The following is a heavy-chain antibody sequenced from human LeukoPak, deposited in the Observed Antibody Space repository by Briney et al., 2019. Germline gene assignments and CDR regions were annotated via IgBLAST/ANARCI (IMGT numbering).Heavy chain of an antibody. CDR1: GFTFSSYE. CDR3: IVLAVAGTFGFDY. V-gene: IGHV3-48*03. D-gene: IGHD6-19*01. Sequence: GGSLRLSCAASGFTFSSYEMNWVRQAPGKGLEWVSYISSSSRTIYYADSVKGRFTISRDNAKNSLSLQMNSLRAEDTAVYYCIVLAVAGTFGFDYWGQGTLVTVSS. J-gene: IGHJ4*02. CDR2: ISSSSRTI.